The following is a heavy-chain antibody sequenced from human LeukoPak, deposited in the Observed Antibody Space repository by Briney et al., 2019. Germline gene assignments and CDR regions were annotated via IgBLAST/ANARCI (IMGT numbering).Heavy chain of an antibody. J-gene: IGHJ4*02. CDR1: GGSIRGGPYH. V-gene: IGHV4-31*11. D-gene: IGHD2-2*01. Sequence: PSETMSLTCAVSGGSIRGGPYHWSWIRQHPGKGLEWIGYIHYSGTTYYNPSLKSRVTISVDTSNNQFSLKLSSVSAADTAVYYCARADCSTTCYYFDDWGRGTLVTPSS. CDR3: ARADCSTTCYYFDD. CDR2: IHYSGTT.